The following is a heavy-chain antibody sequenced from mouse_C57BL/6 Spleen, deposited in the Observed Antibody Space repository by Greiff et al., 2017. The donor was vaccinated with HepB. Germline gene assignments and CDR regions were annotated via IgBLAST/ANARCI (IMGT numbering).Heavy chain of an antibody. CDR2: IYPGSGNT. V-gene: IGHV1-76*01. J-gene: IGHJ2*01. CDR3: ARGNWDVSLDY. Sequence: QVQLQQSGAELVRPGASVKLSCKASGYTFTDYYINWVKQRPGQGLEWIARIYPGSGNTYYNEKFKGKATLTAEKSSSTAYMQLSSLTSEDSAVYFCARGNWDVSLDYWGQGTTLTVSS. D-gene: IGHD4-1*01. CDR1: GYTFTDYY.